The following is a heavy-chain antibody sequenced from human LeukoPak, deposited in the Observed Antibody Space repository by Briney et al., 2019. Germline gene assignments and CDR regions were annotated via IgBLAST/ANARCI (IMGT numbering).Heavy chain of an antibody. CDR2: INPNSGGT. V-gene: IGHV1-2*02. J-gene: IGHJ6*03. Sequence: GASVKVSCKASGYTFTGYYMHWVRQAPGQGLEWMGWINPNSGGTNYAQRFQGRVTMTRDTSISTAYMELSRLRSDDTAVYYCASYYYDSSGPSDMDVWGKGTTVTISS. D-gene: IGHD3-22*01. CDR3: ASYYYDSSGPSDMDV. CDR1: GYTFTGYY.